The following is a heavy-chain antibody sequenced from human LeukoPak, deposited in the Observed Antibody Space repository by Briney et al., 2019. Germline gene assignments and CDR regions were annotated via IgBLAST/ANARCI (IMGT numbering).Heavy chain of an antibody. CDR3: AKQSYYDSNRPYYFDY. CDR1: GFTFSSSA. Sequence: GGSLRLSCAASGFTFSSSAMSWVRQAPGKGLEWVSAISNNGGYTYYADSVQGRFTISRDNSKSTLCLQMNSLRAEDTAVYYCAKQSYYDSNRPYYFDYWGQGTLVTVSS. CDR2: ISNNGGYT. V-gene: IGHV3-23*01. J-gene: IGHJ4*02. D-gene: IGHD3-22*01.